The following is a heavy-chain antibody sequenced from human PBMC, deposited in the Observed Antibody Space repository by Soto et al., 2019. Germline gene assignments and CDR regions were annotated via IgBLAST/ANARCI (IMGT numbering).Heavy chain of an antibody. CDR1: GFTFSNYA. J-gene: IGHJ4*02. CDR3: AKRPASVITFDY. V-gene: IGHV3-23*01. Sequence: EVQLLDSGGGLVQPGGSLRLSCAASGFTFSNYAMSWVRQAPGKGLEWVSTISGNGGSTYYADTVNGRFTISRHNSSNMLYLQINRLRDHDSAVYYCAKRPASVITFDYLRQGTPVTVSS. D-gene: IGHD2-2*01. CDR2: ISGNGGST.